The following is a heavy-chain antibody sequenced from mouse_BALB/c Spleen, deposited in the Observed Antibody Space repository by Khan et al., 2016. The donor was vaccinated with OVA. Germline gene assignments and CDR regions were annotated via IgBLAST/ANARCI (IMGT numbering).Heavy chain of an antibody. CDR1: GFSLTSYG. CDR3: ARHGYYGNYGPYFDV. CDR2: IWSDGHT. J-gene: IGHJ1*01. Sequence: QVQLKESGPGLVAPSQSLSITCTISGFSLTSYGVHWVRQPPGKGLEWLVVIWSDGHTTYNSALKSRLSISKDNSKSQDFLKMTSLQTDDTAMYYCARHGYYGNYGPYFDVWGAGTTVPVSS. D-gene: IGHD2-1*01. V-gene: IGHV2-6-1*01.